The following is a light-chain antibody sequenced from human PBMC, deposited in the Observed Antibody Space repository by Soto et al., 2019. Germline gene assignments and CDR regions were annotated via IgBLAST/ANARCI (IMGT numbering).Light chain of an antibody. J-gene: IGLJ1*01. CDR3: CSYAGSYV. Sequence: QSALTQPRSVSGSPGQSVTISCTGTSSDVGVYNYVSWYQQHPGKAPKLMIYDVNKWPSGVPDRFSGSKSGNTASLTISGLQAEDEADYYCCSYAGSYVFGTGTKLTVL. CDR2: DVN. V-gene: IGLV2-11*01. CDR1: SSDVGVYNY.